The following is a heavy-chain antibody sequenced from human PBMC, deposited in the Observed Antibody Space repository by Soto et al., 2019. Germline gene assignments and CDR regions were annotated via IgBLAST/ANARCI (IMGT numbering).Heavy chain of an antibody. CDR2: IIPIFGTA. Sequence: SVKVSCKASGGTFSSYAISWVRQAPGQGLEWMGGIIPIFGTANYAQKFQGRVTITADESASTAYMELSSLRSEDTAVYYCARVLDFWSGHPFDYWGQRTLVTVSS. V-gene: IGHV1-69*13. J-gene: IGHJ4*02. CDR1: GGTFSSYA. CDR3: ARVLDFWSGHPFDY. D-gene: IGHD3-3*01.